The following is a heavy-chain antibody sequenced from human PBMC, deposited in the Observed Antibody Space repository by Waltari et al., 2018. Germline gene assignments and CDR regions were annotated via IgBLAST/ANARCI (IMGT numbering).Heavy chain of an antibody. V-gene: IGHV3-15*01. CDR1: GFTFSNAW. CDR2: IKSKTDGGTT. Sequence: EVQLVESGGGLVKPGGSLRLSCAASGFTFSNAWMSWVRQAPGKGLEWVGRIKSKTDGGTTDYAAPVKGRFTISRDDSKNTLYLQMNSLKTEDTAVYYCTTGTGVFGPYGMDVWGQGTTVTVSS. J-gene: IGHJ6*02. D-gene: IGHD3-3*01. CDR3: TTGTGVFGPYGMDV.